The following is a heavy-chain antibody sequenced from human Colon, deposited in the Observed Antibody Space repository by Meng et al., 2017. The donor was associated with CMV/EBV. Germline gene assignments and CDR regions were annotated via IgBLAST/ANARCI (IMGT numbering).Heavy chain of an antibody. CDR2: ISWNSGSI. Sequence: SLKISCAASGFTFDDYAMHWVRQAPGKGLEWVSGISWNSGSIGYADSVKGRFTISRDNAKNSLYLQMNSLRAEDTALYYCAKDIGTTRLTNCYYYYGMDVWGQGTTVTVSS. J-gene: IGHJ6*02. V-gene: IGHV3-9*01. CDR3: AKDIGTTRLTNCYYYYGMDV. D-gene: IGHD1-7*01. CDR1: GFTFDDYA.